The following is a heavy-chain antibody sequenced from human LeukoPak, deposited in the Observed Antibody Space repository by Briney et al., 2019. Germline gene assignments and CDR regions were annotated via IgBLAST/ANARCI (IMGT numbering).Heavy chain of an antibody. D-gene: IGHD3-10*01. J-gene: IGHJ4*02. Sequence: GESLKISCQGSGYSFTNHWIGWVRQMPGKGLEWMGIIYPGDSGPRYGPSFQGQVTISVDKSINTAYLQWSSLKASDTAMYYCARLGSYTRAWFGKYFFDSWGQGTLVTVSS. V-gene: IGHV5-51*01. CDR2: IYPGDSGP. CDR3: ARLGSYTRAWFGKYFFDS. CDR1: GYSFTNHW.